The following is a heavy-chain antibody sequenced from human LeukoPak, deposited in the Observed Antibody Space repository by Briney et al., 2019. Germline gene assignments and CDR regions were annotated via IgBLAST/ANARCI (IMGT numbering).Heavy chain of an antibody. J-gene: IGHJ5*02. V-gene: IGHV3-11*04. D-gene: IGHD6-6*01. CDR3: ARDVGTSSNWYDP. CDR2: ISTGGSTI. CDR1: GLTFSDYY. Sequence: GGSLRLSCAASGLTFSDYYMSWIRQAPGKGLEWVSYISTGGSTIYYADSVRGRFTISRDNTKNSLFLQMTGLRVEDTAIYYCARDVGTSSNWYDPWGQGTLVTVSS.